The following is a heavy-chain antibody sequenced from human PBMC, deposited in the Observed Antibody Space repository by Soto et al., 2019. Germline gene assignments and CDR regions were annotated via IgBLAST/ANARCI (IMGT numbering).Heavy chain of an antibody. V-gene: IGHV3-23*01. CDR2: ISGSGGST. D-gene: IGHD2-15*01. Sequence: PGGSLRLSCATYGLTFSSYSMRLVRQAPGKGLEWVSAISGSGGSTYYADSVKGRFTISRDNSKNTLYLQMNSLRAEDTAVYYCAKDRGGSLVFDYWGQGTRVTVSA. CDR1: GLTFSSYS. CDR3: AKDRGGSLVFDY. J-gene: IGHJ4*02.